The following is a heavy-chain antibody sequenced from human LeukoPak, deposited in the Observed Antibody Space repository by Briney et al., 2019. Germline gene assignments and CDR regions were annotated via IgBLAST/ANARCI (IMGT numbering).Heavy chain of an antibody. V-gene: IGHV3-48*01. J-gene: IGHJ4*02. CDR2: ISRTGTTI. Sequence: GGSLRLSCAVSGLSSNYMSWVRQAPGKGLEWISYISRTGTTIYYADSVKGRFTISRDNAKNSLYLQMNSLRFEDTGLYFCARDLGSGDHGLLVWGQGTLLTVSS. D-gene: IGHD2-21*02. CDR3: ARDLGSGDHGLLV. CDR1: GLSSNY.